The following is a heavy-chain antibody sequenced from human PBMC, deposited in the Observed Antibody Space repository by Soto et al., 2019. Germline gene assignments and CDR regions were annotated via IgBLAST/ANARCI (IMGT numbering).Heavy chain of an antibody. Sequence: GASVKVSCKASGYTFTSYYMHWVRQAPGQGLERMGIINPSGGSTSYAQRFQGRVTMTRDTSTSTVYMELSSLRSEDTAVYYCARSGDTAMGCDYWGQGTLVTVSS. CDR2: INPSGGST. CDR3: ARSGDTAMGCDY. CDR1: GYTFTSYY. V-gene: IGHV1-46*01. D-gene: IGHD5-18*01. J-gene: IGHJ4*02.